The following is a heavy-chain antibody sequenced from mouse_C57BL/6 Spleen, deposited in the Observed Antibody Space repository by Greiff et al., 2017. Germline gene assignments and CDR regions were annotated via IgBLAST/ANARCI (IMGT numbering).Heavy chain of an antibody. CDR2: IDPNSGGT. J-gene: IGHJ4*01. D-gene: IGHD1-1*01. V-gene: IGHV1-72*01. Sequence: QVQLQQPGAELVKPGASVKLSCKASGYTFTSYWMHWVKQRPGRGLEWIGRIDPNSGGTKYNEQFKSKATLTVDKPSSTAYMQLSSLTSEDSAVDDGARAAVVATDDARDYWGQGTSVTVSS. CDR1: GYTFTSYW. CDR3: ARAAVVATDDARDY.